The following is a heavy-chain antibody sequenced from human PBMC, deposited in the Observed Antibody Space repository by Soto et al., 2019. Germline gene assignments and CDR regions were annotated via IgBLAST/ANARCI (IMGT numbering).Heavy chain of an antibody. J-gene: IGHJ3*02. CDR1: GGTFSSYA. D-gene: IGHD6-19*01. CDR3: ARDAEYRSGWPRGGGNAFDI. Sequence: GASVKVSCKASGGTFSSYAISWVRQAPGQGLEWMGGIIPIFGTANYAQKFKGRVTITADESTSTAYMELSSLRSEDTAVYYCARDAEYRSGWPRGGGNAFDIWGQGTMVTVSS. CDR2: IIPIFGTA. V-gene: IGHV1-69*13.